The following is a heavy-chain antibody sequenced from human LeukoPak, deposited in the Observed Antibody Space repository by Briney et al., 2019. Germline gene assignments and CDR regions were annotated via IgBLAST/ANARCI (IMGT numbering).Heavy chain of an antibody. J-gene: IGHJ6*03. D-gene: IGHD3-10*01. CDR3: ARASGSYHYYMDV. V-gene: IGHV1-46*03. CDR1: GYTFTSYY. CDR2: INPSGGCT. Sequence: ASVKVSCKASGYTFTSYYMHWVRQAPGQGLEWMGIINPSGGCTSYAQKFQGRVTMTRDTSTSTVYMELSSLRSEDTAVYYCARASGSYHYYMDVWGKGTTVTVSS.